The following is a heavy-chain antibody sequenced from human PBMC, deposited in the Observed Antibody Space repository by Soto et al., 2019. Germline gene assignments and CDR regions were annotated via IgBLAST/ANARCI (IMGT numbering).Heavy chain of an antibody. V-gene: IGHV1-69*02. Sequence: GASVKVSCKASGGTISDSTISWVRQAPGHGLEWKGRIIPIPGLANYAVKFQARVTMTADKSTSTAYMELSSLRSEDTAVYYCARGGEDQPLYAFDIWGQGTMVTVSS. D-gene: IGHD2-2*01. CDR2: IIPIPGLA. CDR1: GGTISDST. J-gene: IGHJ3*02. CDR3: ARGGEDQPLYAFDI.